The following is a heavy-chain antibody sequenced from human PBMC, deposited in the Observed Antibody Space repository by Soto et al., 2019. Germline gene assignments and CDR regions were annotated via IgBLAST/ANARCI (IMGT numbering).Heavy chain of an antibody. V-gene: IGHV1-3*01. CDR3: ASSLYCSSTSCPHMDV. CDR2: INAGNGNT. CDR1: GYTFTSYA. J-gene: IGHJ6*03. D-gene: IGHD2-2*01. Sequence: ASVKVSCKASGYTFTSYAMHWVRQAPGQRLEWMGWINAGNGNTKYSQKFQGRVTITRDTSASTAYMELSSLRSEDTAVYYCASSLYCSSTSCPHMDVWGKGTTVTVSS.